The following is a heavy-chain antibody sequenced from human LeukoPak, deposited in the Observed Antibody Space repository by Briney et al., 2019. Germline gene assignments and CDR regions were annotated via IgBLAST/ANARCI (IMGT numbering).Heavy chain of an antibody. V-gene: IGHV4-4*02. CDR2: VHLDGRT. J-gene: IGHJ4*02. D-gene: IGHD6-25*01. Sequence: PSETLSLTCGVSGGSVSSTNWWTWIRQPPGKGLEWIGEVHLDGRTNFNPSLKSRLSMSVDLSENHVSLRLTSVTAADTAVYYCAREGGFYRPLDYSGQGTLVTVSS. CDR3: AREGGFYRPLDY. CDR1: GGSVSSTNW.